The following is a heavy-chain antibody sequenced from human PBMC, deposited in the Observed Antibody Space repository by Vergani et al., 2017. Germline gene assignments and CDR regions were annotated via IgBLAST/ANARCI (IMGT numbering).Heavy chain of an antibody. J-gene: IGHJ4*02. Sequence: QVQLQESGPGLVKPSQTLSLTCTVSGGSISSGSYYWSWIRQPAGKGLEWIGEINHSGSTNYNPSLKSRVTISVDTSKNQFSLKLSSVTAADTAVYYCAREEIAARPFDYWGQGTLVTVSS. CDR2: INHSGST. CDR3: AREEIAARPFDY. V-gene: IGHV4-61*02. CDR1: GGSISSGSYY. D-gene: IGHD6-6*01.